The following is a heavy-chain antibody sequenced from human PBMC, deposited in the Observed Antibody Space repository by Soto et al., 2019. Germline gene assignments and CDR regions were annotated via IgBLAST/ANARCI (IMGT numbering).Heavy chain of an antibody. CDR3: ARTRSDSSSWYNWFDH. J-gene: IGHJ5*02. V-gene: IGHV4-34*01. CDR2: INHSGST. D-gene: IGHD6-13*01. CDR1: GWSFSGYY. Sequence: XETLSLTCAVYGWSFSGYYWSWIRQPPGKGLEWIGEINHSGSTNYNPSLKSRVTISVDTSKNQFSLKLSSVTAADTAVYYCARTRSDSSSWYNWFDHWGQGTLVTVSS.